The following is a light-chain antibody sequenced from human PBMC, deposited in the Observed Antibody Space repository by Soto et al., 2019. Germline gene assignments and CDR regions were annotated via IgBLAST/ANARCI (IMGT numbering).Light chain of an antibody. V-gene: IGKV3-15*01. J-gene: IGKJ1*01. CDR1: QSISFN. CDR2: IAS. Sequence: IVMTQSPAALSVSPGERVTLSCLASQSISFNLAWYQQKPGQAPRLLIYIASTRAAGIPARFSGSGSGTEFTLTISSLQSEDSAIYYCQQYNNWPSWTFGQGTKVDI. CDR3: QQYNNWPSWT.